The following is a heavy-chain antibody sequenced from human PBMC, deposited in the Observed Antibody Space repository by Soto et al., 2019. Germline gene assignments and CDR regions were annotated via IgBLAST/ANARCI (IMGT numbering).Heavy chain of an antibody. CDR1: GFTVSSNY. V-gene: IGHV3-66*01. CDR2: IYSGGST. CDR3: AKDGTTVTPSFGY. D-gene: IGHD4-17*01. Sequence: GGSLRLSCAASGFTVSSNYMSWVRQAPGKGLEWVSVIYSGGSTYYADSVKGRFTISRDNSKNTLYLQMNSLRAEDTAVYYCAKDGTTVTPSFGYWGQGTLVTVSS. J-gene: IGHJ4*02.